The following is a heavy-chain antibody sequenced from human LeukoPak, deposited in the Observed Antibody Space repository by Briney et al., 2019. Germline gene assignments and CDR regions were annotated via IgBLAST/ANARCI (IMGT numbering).Heavy chain of an antibody. CDR2: IYYSGST. CDR1: GGSISSYY. CDR3: ARGGCSSTSCYD. Sequence: SETLSLTCTVSGGSISSYYWSWIRQPPGKGLEWIGYIYYSGSTNYNPSLKSRVTIPVDTSKNQFSLKLSSVTAADTAVYYCARGGCSSTSCYDWGQGTLVTVSS. D-gene: IGHD2-2*01. V-gene: IGHV4-59*01. J-gene: IGHJ4*02.